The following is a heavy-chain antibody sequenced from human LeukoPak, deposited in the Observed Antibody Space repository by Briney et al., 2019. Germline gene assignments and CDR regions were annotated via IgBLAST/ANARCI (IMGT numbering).Heavy chain of an antibody. CDR1: GFTSSGYW. CDR2: IKSDGSST. J-gene: IGHJ4*02. V-gene: IGHV3-74*01. Sequence: GGSLRLSRAPPGFTSSGYWTHWGCQAPGKGRVWVSRIKSDGSSTTYADSVKGRFTISRDNAKNTLYLEMNSLRAEDTAVYYCARTYAAAHIDYWGQGTLVTVSS. CDR3: ARTYAAAHIDY. D-gene: IGHD2-15*01.